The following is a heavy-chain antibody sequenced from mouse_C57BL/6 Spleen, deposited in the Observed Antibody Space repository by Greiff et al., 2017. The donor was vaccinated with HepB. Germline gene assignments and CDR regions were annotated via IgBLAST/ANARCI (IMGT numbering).Heavy chain of an antibody. CDR2: INPSSGYT. CDR3: AKITTVVMDY. CDR1: GYTFTSYW. D-gene: IGHD1-1*01. V-gene: IGHV1-7*01. J-gene: IGHJ2*01. Sequence: VQLQESGAELAKPGASVKLSCKASGYTFTSYWMHWVKQRPGQGLEWIGYINPSSGYTKYNQKFKDKATLTADKSSSKAYMQLSSLTYEYSAVYYCAKITTVVMDYWGQGTTLTVYS.